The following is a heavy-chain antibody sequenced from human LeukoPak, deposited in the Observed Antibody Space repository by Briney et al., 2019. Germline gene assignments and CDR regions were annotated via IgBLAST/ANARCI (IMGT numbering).Heavy chain of an antibody. V-gene: IGHV3-48*01. CDR3: ARLRYYAMDV. CDR1: GFTFSTYD. J-gene: IGHJ6*02. CDR2: ISSSSRAI. Sequence: GGSLRLSCAASGFTFSTYDVNWVRQAPGKGLEWVSYISSSSRAISYADSVKGRFTISRDNAKNSLYLQMNSLRAEDTAVYYCARLRYYAMDVWGQGTTVTASS.